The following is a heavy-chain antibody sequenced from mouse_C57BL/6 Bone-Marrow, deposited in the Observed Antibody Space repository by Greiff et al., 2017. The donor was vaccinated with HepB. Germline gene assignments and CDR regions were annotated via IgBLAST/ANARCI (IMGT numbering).Heavy chain of an antibody. CDR3: ARLGDGYPWFAY. CDR1: EYEFPSHD. D-gene: IGHD2-3*01. Sequence: EVKLVESGGGLVQPGESLKLSCESNEYEFPSHDMSWVRKTPEKRLEWVAAINSDGGSTYYPDTMERRFIISRDNTKKSLYLQMSGLRSEDTALYYCARLGDGYPWFAYWGQGTLVTVSA. J-gene: IGHJ3*01. V-gene: IGHV5-2*01. CDR2: INSDGGST.